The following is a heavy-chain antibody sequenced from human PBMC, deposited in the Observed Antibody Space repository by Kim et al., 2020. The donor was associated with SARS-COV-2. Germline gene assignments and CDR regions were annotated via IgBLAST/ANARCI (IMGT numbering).Heavy chain of an antibody. D-gene: IGHD3-10*01. V-gene: IGHV3-11*06. CDR3: ARALAYYYGSGSYYNGYFDY. Sequence: FTISRDNAKNSLYLQMNSLRAEDTAVYYCARALAYYYGSGSYYNGYFDYWGQGTLVTVSS. J-gene: IGHJ4*02.